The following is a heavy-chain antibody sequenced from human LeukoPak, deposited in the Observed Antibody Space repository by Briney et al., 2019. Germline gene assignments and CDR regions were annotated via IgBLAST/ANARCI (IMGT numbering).Heavy chain of an antibody. CDR3: ARHARGFHWFDP. D-gene: IGHD2-2*01. V-gene: IGHV4-4*09. Sequence: GSLRLSCAASGFIVSSNFMSWVRQAPGKGLEWIGYIYTSGSTNYNPSLKSRVTISVDTSKNQFSLKLSSVTAADTAVYYCARHARGFHWFDPWGQGTLVTVSS. CDR2: IYTSGST. J-gene: IGHJ5*02. CDR1: GFIVSSNF.